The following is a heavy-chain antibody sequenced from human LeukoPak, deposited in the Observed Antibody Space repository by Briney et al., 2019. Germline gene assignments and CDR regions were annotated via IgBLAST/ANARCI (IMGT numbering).Heavy chain of an antibody. CDR1: GFGLSSNS. Sequence: GGSLRLSCAASGFGLSSNSMNWFRQAPGKGLEWVSSMSTSATYIHYADSVKGRFTMSRDNAKNSLYLQMNSLRAEDTAVYYCARNVYRTFDSWDQGTLVTVSS. D-gene: IGHD1-14*01. V-gene: IGHV3-21*06. CDR2: MSTSATYI. CDR3: ARNVYRTFDS. J-gene: IGHJ4*02.